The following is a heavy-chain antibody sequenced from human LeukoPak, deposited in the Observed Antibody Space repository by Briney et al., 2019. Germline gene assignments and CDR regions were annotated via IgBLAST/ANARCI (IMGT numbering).Heavy chain of an antibody. CDR2: ISSSGSTI. CDR3: ARETRDYDLLTGSTSAFDY. D-gene: IGHD3-9*01. CDR1: GFTFSDYY. V-gene: IGHV3-11*04. Sequence: GGSLRLSCAASGFTFSDYYMSWIRQAPGKGLEWVSYISSSGSTIYYADSVKGRFTISRDNARNSLYLQMNSLRAEDTAVYYCARETRDYDLLTGSTSAFDYWGQGTLVTVSS. J-gene: IGHJ4*02.